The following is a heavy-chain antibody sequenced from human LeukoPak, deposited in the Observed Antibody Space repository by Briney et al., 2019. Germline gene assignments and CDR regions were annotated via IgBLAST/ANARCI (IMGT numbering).Heavy chain of an antibody. Sequence: GGSLRLSCAASGFTFSSYWMSWVRQAPGKGLEWVANIKQDGSEKYYVDSVKGRFTISRDNAKNSLYLQMNSLRAEDTAVYYCATDASSSSNWFDPWGQGTLVTVSS. J-gene: IGHJ5*02. CDR2: IKQDGSEK. CDR1: GFTFSSYW. CDR3: ATDASSSSNWFDP. D-gene: IGHD6-13*01. V-gene: IGHV3-7*01.